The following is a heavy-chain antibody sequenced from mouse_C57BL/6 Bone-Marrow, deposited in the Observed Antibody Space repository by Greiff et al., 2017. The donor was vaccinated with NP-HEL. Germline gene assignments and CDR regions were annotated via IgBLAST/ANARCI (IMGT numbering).Heavy chain of an antibody. J-gene: IGHJ1*03. D-gene: IGHD1-1*01. CDR2: IDPSDSYT. Sequence: QVQLKQPGAELVMPGASVKLSCKASGYTFTSYWMHWVKQRPGQGLEWIGEIDPSDSYTNYNQKFKGKSTLTVDKSSSTAYMQLSSLTSEDSAVYYCAREEGITTEGYFDVWGTGTTVTVSS. V-gene: IGHV1-69*01. CDR1: GYTFTSYW. CDR3: AREEGITTEGYFDV.